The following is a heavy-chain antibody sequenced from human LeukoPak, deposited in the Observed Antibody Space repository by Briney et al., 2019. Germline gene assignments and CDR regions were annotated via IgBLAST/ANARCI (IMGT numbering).Heavy chain of an antibody. D-gene: IGHD6-19*01. CDR2: INPSGGST. CDR3: ARFLAVAGLDY. CDR1: GYTFTSYY. V-gene: IGHV1-46*01. Sequence: ASVKVSCKAPGYTFTSYYMHWVRQAPGQGLEWMGIINPSGGSTSYAQKFQGRVTMTRDTSTSTVYMELSSLRSEDTAVYYCARFLAVAGLDYWGQGTLVTVSS. J-gene: IGHJ4*02.